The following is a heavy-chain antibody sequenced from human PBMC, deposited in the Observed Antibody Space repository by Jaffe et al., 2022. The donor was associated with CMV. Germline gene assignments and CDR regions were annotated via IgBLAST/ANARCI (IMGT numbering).Heavy chain of an antibody. Sequence: QVQLVQSGAEVKKPGASVKVSCKVSGYTFSDLSMHWVRQVPGKGLEWMGGFDPEDGETIYAQKFRGRITMTEDTSTDTAYMELRSLRSDDTAVYYCAALGGRHYYDSSARSYYYYGMDVWGQGTTVTVSS. CDR3: AALGGRHYYDSSARSYYYYGMDV. V-gene: IGHV1-24*01. CDR2: FDPEDGET. D-gene: IGHD3-22*01. CDR1: GYTFSDLS. J-gene: IGHJ6*02.